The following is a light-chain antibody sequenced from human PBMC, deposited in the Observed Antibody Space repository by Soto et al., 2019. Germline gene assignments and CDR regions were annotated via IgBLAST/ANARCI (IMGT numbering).Light chain of an antibody. CDR2: DVR. J-gene: IGLJ3*02. CDR3: SSYTTSSAVV. CDR1: SSDVGGFSY. Sequence: QSALTQPASVSGSPGQSIKISCTGTSSDVGGFSYVSWYRQHPGSAPKVMIYDVRNRPSGVSNRFSGSKSGITASLTISGLQAEDEAVYYCSSYTTSSAVVFGGGTKLTVL. V-gene: IGLV2-14*03.